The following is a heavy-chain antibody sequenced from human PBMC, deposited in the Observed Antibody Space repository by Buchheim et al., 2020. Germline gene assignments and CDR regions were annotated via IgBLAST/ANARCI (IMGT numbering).Heavy chain of an antibody. CDR3: AKDSWSAAGQHYYYYYGMDV. CDR2: ISGSGGST. J-gene: IGHJ6*02. Sequence: EVQLLESGGGLVQPGGSLRLSCAASGFTFSSYAMSWVRQAPGKGLEWVSAISGSGGSTYYADSVKGRFTISRDNSKNKLYLQMNSLRAEDTAVYYCAKDSWSAAGQHYYYYYGMDVWGQGTT. D-gene: IGHD6-25*01. V-gene: IGHV3-23*01. CDR1: GFTFSSYA.